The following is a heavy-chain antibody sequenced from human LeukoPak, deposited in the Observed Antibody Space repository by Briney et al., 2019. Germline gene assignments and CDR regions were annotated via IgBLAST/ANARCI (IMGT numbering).Heavy chain of an antibody. V-gene: IGHV1-69*05. CDR3: ARARSPSSGYLLRDHNWFDP. Sequence: ASVKVSCKASGGTFSSYAISWVRQAPGQGLEWMGGIIPIFGTANYAQRFQGRVTITTDESTSTAYMELSSLRSEDTAVYYCARARSPSSGYLLRDHNWFDPWGQGTLVTVSS. J-gene: IGHJ5*02. CDR2: IIPIFGTA. CDR1: GGTFSSYA. D-gene: IGHD3-22*01.